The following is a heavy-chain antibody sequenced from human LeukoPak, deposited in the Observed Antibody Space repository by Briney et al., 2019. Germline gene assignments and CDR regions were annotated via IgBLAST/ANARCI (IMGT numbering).Heavy chain of an antibody. CDR3: ASATLPYYYDSSGYNN. CDR2: INHSGST. Sequence: PSETLSLTCGVYGGSFSGYYWSRIRQPPGKGLEWIGEINHSGSTNYNPSLKSRVTISVDTSKNQFSLKLSSVTAADTAVYYCASATLPYYYDSSGYNNWGQGTLVTVSS. J-gene: IGHJ4*02. D-gene: IGHD3-22*01. CDR1: GGSFSGYY. V-gene: IGHV4-34*01.